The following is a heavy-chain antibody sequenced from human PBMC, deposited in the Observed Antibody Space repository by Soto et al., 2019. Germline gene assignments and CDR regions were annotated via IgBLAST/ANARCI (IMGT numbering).Heavy chain of an antibody. D-gene: IGHD3-22*01. CDR2: IYYSGST. CDR3: ARLSPWHYDDSSAYRESYYFDA. CDR1: GDSISISSYY. V-gene: IGHV4-39*01. J-gene: IGHJ4*02. Sequence: TLSLTCAVSGDSISISSYYWGWIRQPPGKGLERIGNIYYSGSTYYNPSLKSRVTFSVDTSKKQFSLKLTSVTAADTAVYYCARLSPWHYDDSSAYRESYYFDAWGQGTLVTVSS.